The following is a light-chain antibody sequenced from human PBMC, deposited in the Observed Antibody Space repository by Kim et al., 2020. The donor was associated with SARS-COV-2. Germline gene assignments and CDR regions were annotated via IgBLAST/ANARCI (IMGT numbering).Light chain of an antibody. CDR2: GKN. CDR3: TSRDSSGIHL. Sequence: ALCPTLSIPCQAHILLTYYASWYQPKPAPAPVLLLYGKNTRPSVIPPRFSGSSSGNTASLTITVAQAEDESHYSSTSRDSSGIHLFGTGTKVTVL. CDR1: ILLTYY. J-gene: IGLJ1*01. V-gene: IGLV3-19*01.